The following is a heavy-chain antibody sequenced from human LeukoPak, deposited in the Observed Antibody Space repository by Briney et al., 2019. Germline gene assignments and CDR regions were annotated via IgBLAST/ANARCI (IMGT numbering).Heavy chain of an antibody. CDR2: VYYTGST. D-gene: IGHD4-17*01. CDR1: GGYISSYY. V-gene: IGHV4-59*01. CDR3: ARIYGDYVYGYYYYFYMDV. J-gene: IGHJ6*03. Sequence: SETLSLACTVSGGYISSYYWSWIRQPPGEGLEWIGYVYYTGSTNYNPSLKSRVTISVDTSKNQFSLKLSSVTAADTAVYYCARIYGDYVYGYYYYFYMDVWGKGTTVTVSS.